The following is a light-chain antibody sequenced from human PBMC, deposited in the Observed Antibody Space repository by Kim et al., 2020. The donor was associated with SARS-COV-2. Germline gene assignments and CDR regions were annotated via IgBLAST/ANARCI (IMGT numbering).Light chain of an antibody. CDR2: NTG. V-gene: IGLV1-40*01. CDR1: SSNRGAGYG. CDR3: QSYDSSLSGSSV. Sequence: GTISCCGGSSNRGAGYGVHWYQQLPGPAPNLLIYNTGYRPSGVPDRFSGSKSGTTAALVITGLQAEDEADYYCQSYDSSLSGSSVFGTGTKVTVL. J-gene: IGLJ1*01.